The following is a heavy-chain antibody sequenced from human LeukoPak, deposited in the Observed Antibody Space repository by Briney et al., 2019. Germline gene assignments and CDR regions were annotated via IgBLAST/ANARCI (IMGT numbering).Heavy chain of an antibody. CDR3: AREEGNYYYGMDV. V-gene: IGHV3-21*01. Sequence: GGSLRLSYAASGVTFSDSAMTWVRQVPVKGLEWVSSISSSSSYIYYADSVKGRFTISRDNAKNSLYLQMNSLRAEDTAVYYCAREEGNYYYGMDVWGQGTTVTVSS. CDR2: ISSSSSYI. CDR1: GVTFSDSA. J-gene: IGHJ6*02.